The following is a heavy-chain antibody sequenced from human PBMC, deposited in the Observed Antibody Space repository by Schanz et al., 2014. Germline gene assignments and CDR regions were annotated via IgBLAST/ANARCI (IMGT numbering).Heavy chain of an antibody. Sequence: QVQLQESGPGLVKPSDTLSLTCAVSGYSINTSDWWGWIRQPPGKGLEWIGYIYYSGSTYYNPSLKRRVTMSVDTSKNQFSLKLRSVTAVDTAVYYCASKGLTTDAFDIWGQGTMVTVSS. V-gene: IGHV4-28*07. CDR2: IYYSGST. J-gene: IGHJ3*02. CDR1: GYSINTSDW. CDR3: ASKGLTTDAFDI. D-gene: IGHD2-8*01.